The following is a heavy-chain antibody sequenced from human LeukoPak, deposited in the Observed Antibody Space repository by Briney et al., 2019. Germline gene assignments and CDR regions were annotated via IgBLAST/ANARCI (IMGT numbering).Heavy chain of an antibody. Sequence: GGSLRLSCAAPGFTFSSYAMSWVRQAPGKGLEWVSAISGSGGSTYYVDSVKGRFTISRDNSKNTLYLQMNSLRAEDTAVYYCAKWGPHYDFWSGYFDYWGQGTLVTVSS. CDR3: AKWGPHYDFWSGYFDY. CDR1: GFTFSSYA. J-gene: IGHJ4*02. CDR2: ISGSGGST. D-gene: IGHD3-3*01. V-gene: IGHV3-23*01.